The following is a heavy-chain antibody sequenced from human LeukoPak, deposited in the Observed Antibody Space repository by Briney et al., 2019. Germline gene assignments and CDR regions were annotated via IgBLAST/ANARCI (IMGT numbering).Heavy chain of an antibody. V-gene: IGHV5-10-1*01. Sequence: GESLKISCKGSGYSFTSYWISWVRQMPGKGLEWMGRIDPSDSYTNYSPSFQGHVTISVDKSISTAYLQWSSLKASDTAMYYCASLRGGNYYYGMDVWGKGTTVTVSS. CDR3: ASLRGGNYYYGMDV. CDR2: IDPSDSYT. J-gene: IGHJ6*04. CDR1: GYSFTSYW. D-gene: IGHD3-10*01.